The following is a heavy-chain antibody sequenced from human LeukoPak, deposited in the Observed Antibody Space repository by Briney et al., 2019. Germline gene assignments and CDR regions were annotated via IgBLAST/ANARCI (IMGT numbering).Heavy chain of an antibody. D-gene: IGHD3-22*01. CDR2: IYYSGST. Sequence: SETLSLTCTVSGGSISSSSYYWGWIRQPPGKGLEWIGSIYYSGSTYYNPSLKSRVTISVDRSKNQFSLKLSSVTAADTAVYYCARVIAYYYDSSGYYGGVDYWGQGTLVTVSS. J-gene: IGHJ4*02. CDR3: ARVIAYYYDSSGYYGGVDY. V-gene: IGHV4-39*07. CDR1: GGSISSSSYY.